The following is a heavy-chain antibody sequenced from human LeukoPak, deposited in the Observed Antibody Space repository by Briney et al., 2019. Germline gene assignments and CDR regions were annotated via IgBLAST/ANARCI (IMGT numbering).Heavy chain of an antibody. V-gene: IGHV3-66*01. CDR2: IYSGGST. Sequence: GALILSCAASGFTVSSNYMSWVRQAPGKGLAWVSVIYSGGSTYYADSVKGRFTISRDNSKNTLYLQMNSLRAEDTAVYYCARDPDVGSPQRGHWGQGTLVTVSS. D-gene: IGHD1-26*01. CDR3: ARDPDVGSPQRGH. CDR1: GFTVSSNY. J-gene: IGHJ4*02.